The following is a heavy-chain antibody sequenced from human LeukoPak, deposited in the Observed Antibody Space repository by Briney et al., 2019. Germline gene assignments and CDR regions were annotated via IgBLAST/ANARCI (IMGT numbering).Heavy chain of an antibody. CDR3: AKDGGRWLQFIAQANYFDY. V-gene: IGHV3-30*18. CDR2: ISYDGSNK. J-gene: IGHJ4*02. CDR1: GFTFSSYG. Sequence: GGSLRLSCAASGFTFSSYGMHWVRQAPGKGLEWVAVISYDGSNKYYADSVKGRFTISRDNSKNTLYLQMNSLRAEDTAVYYCAKDGGRWLQFIAQANYFDYWGQGTLVTVSP. D-gene: IGHD5-24*01.